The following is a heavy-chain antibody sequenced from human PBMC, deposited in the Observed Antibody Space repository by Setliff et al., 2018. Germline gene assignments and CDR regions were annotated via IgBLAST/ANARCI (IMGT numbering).Heavy chain of an antibody. CDR1: GGSISSGSYY. V-gene: IGHV4-61*09. CDR3: ASGGAGFFTSGR. D-gene: IGHD3-3*01. CDR2: FYTSGIT. Sequence: SETLSLTCTVSGGSISSGSYYWTWIRQPAGKGLEWIGHFYTSGITSYNPSLKSRVTISVDTSKNQFSLKLNSVTAADTAVYYCASGGAGFFTSGRWGQGTLVTSSS. J-gene: IGHJ4*02.